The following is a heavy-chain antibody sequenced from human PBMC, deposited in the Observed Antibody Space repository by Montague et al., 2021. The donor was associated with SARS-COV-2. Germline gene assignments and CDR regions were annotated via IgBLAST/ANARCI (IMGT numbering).Heavy chain of an antibody. D-gene: IGHD3-9*01. J-gene: IGHJ6*02. CDR2: IYYSGST. CDR3: ERLSKTGYPPLYYYYGMDV. V-gene: IGHV4-39*01. Sequence: SETLSLTCTVSGGSISSSSYYWGWIRQPPGKWLEWIGSIYYSGSTYYNPSLKSRVTISVDTSTNQFSLKLSSVTAADTTVYYCERLSKTGYPPLYYYYGMDVWGQRTTVTVAS. CDR1: GGSISSSSYY.